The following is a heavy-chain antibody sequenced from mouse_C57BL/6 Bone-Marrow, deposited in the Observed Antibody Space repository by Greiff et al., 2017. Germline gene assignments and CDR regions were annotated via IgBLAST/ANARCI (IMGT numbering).Heavy chain of an antibody. CDR2: IDPSDSYT. CDR3: ARWLLYWYFDV. CDR1: GYTFTSYW. J-gene: IGHJ1*03. Sequence: QVQLQQPGAELVRPGTSVKLSCKASGYTFTSYWMHWVKQRPGQGLEWIGVIDPSDSYTNYNQKFKGKATLTVDTSSSTAYMQLSSLTSEDSAVYYCARWLLYWYFDVWGTGTTVTVSS. V-gene: IGHV1-59*01. D-gene: IGHD2-3*01.